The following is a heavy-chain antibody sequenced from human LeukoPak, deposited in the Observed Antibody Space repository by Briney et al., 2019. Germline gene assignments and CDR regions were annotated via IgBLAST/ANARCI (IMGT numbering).Heavy chain of an antibody. CDR1: GDSMRSYY. J-gene: IGHJ5*02. D-gene: IGHD6-19*01. CDR2: IYYSGST. Sequence: PSETLSLTCTVSGDSMRSYYWSWMRQPPGKGLEWIGDIYYSGSTTYNPSLKSRVTISIDTPKNQFSLRLSSVTAADTAVYYCARDSSEWVAQHFDPWGQGILVTVSS. V-gene: IGHV4-59*01. CDR3: ARDSSEWVAQHFDP.